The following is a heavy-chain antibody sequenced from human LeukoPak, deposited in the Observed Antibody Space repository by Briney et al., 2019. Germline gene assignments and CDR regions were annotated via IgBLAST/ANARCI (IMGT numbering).Heavy chain of an antibody. CDR2: ISSSGSTI. CDR1: GFTFSSPA. Sequence: GGSLRLSCAASGFTFSSPAMAWVRQAPGKGLEWVSYISSSGSTIYYADSVKGRFTISRDNAKNSLYLQMNSLRAEDTAVYYCASLKWGSGPDYWGQGTLVTVSS. CDR3: ASLKWGSGPDY. V-gene: IGHV3-48*03. D-gene: IGHD2-15*01. J-gene: IGHJ4*02.